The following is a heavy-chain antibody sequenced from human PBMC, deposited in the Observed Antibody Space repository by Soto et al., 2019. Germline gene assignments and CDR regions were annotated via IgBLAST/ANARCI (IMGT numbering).Heavy chain of an antibody. CDR2: LYWDDDE. CDR1: GFSLTTDGVG. D-gene: IGHD6-25*01. Sequence: QITLKESGPTLVKPTQTLTLTCTFSGFSLTTDGVGVGWVRQPPGEALEWLALLYWDDDERYSPSLKPRLTITEDTSKHQVALTVTMMDPVDSATYSCARTRNLITAVAQVGDFDYWAQGNLSSVSS. J-gene: IGHJ4*02. CDR3: ARTRNLITAVAQVGDFDY. V-gene: IGHV2-5*02.